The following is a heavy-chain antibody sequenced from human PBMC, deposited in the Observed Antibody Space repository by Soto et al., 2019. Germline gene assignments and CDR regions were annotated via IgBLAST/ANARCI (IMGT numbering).Heavy chain of an antibody. D-gene: IGHD6-19*01. V-gene: IGHV3-9*01. CDR3: AKDRGWYLLDAFDI. J-gene: IGHJ3*02. CDR1: GFTFDDYA. Sequence: EVQLVESGGGLVQPGRSLRLSCAASGFTFDDYAMHWVRQAPGKGLEWVSGISWNSGSIGYADSVKGRLTISRDNAKNSLYLQMNSLSAENTALYYCAKDRGWYLLDAFDIWGQGTTVTVSS. CDR2: ISWNSGSI.